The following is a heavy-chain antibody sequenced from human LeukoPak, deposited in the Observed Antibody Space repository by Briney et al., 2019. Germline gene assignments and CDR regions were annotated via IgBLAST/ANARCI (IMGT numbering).Heavy chain of an antibody. J-gene: IGHJ4*02. V-gene: IGHV1-2*02. CDR3: AREQIVVVPAATGALDY. Sequence: ASVKVSCKASGYTFTGYYMHWVRPAPGQGLEWMGWINPNSGGTNYAQKFQGRVTMTRDTSISTAYMELSRLRSDDTAVYYCAREQIVVVPAATGALDYWGQGTLVTVSS. D-gene: IGHD2-2*01. CDR2: INPNSGGT. CDR1: GYTFTGYY.